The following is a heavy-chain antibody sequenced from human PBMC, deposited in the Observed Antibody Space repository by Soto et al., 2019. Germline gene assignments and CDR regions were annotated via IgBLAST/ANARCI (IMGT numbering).Heavy chain of an antibody. D-gene: IGHD3-22*01. J-gene: IGHJ3*01. CDR3: ARDQLYYNDISGRPLNAFDV. CDR2: IKQDGSEK. Sequence: PGGSLRLSCAASGFTFSSYWMSWVRQAPGKGLEWVANIKQDGSEKYYADSVEGRFTISRDNAKNSLYLQMNSLRAEDTAVYYCARDQLYYNDISGRPLNAFDVWGQGTMVTVSS. V-gene: IGHV3-7*01. CDR1: GFTFSSYW.